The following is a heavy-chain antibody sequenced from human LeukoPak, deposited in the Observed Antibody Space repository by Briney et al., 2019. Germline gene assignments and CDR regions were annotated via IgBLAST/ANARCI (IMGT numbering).Heavy chain of an antibody. CDR1: GGSFSGYY. CDR2: INHSGST. J-gene: IGHJ5*02. CDR3: ARLAAAGTGWFDP. V-gene: IGHV4-34*01. Sequence: PSETLSLTCTVYGGSFSGYYWSWIRQPPGKGLEWIGEINHSGSTDYNPSLKSRVTISVDTSKSQCSLKLSSVTAADTAVYYCARLAAAGTGWFDPWGQGTLVTVSS. D-gene: IGHD6-13*01.